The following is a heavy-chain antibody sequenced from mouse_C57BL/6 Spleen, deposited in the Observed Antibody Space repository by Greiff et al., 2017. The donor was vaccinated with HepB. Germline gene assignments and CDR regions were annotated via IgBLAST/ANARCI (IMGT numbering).Heavy chain of an antibody. CDR3: ARRSGSYWYFDV. CDR2: IDPSDSET. Sequence: QVQLKQPGAELVRPGSSVKLSCKASGYTFTSYWMHWVKQRPIQGLEWIGNIDPSDSETHYNQKFKDKATLTVDKSSSTAYMQLSSLTSEDSAVYYCARRSGSYWYFDVWGTGTTVTVSS. CDR1: GYTFTSYW. J-gene: IGHJ1*03. D-gene: IGHD1-1*01. V-gene: IGHV1-52*01.